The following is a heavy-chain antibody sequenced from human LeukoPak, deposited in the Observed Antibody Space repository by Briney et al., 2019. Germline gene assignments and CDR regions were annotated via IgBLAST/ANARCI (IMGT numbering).Heavy chain of an antibody. J-gene: IGHJ6*02. D-gene: IGHD3-10*01. CDR1: GFTFSSYA. Sequence: PGGSLRLSCAASGFTFSSYAMSWVRQAPGKGLEWVSAISGSGGSTYYADSVKGRFTISRDNSKNTPYLQMNSLRAEDTAVYYCANPWSSGSYYAYYYYGMDVWGQGTTVTVSS. CDR3: ANPWSSGSYYAYYYYGMDV. CDR2: ISGSGGST. V-gene: IGHV3-23*01.